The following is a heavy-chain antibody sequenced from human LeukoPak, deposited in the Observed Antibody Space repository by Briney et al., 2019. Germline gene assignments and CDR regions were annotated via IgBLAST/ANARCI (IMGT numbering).Heavy chain of an antibody. J-gene: IGHJ5*02. V-gene: IGHV3-43*02. CDR1: GFTFDDYV. CDR2: ISGDGGTT. CDR3: ATDAAPLAAAGSWWLDP. Sequence: PGGSLRLSCAASGFTFDDYVMHWVRQTPGKGLEWVSLISGDGGTTYYADSVKGRFTISRDNSKNSLYLQMHSLRTEDTALHYCATDAAPLAAAGSWWLDPWGQETLVPVSS. D-gene: IGHD6-13*01.